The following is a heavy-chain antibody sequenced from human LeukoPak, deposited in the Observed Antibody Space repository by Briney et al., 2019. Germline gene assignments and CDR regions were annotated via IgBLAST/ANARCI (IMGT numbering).Heavy chain of an antibody. V-gene: IGHV3-66*02. Sequence: GGALRLSCAASGFTVSSDYMGWVRQAPGKGLEYVSIIYGGGDTFYADSVKGRFTIARDNSKKTLYLQMYSLRAEDTGVYYCARDSHKLHSSAYFYFFDYWGQGTLVFVSS. CDR3: ARDSHKLHSSAYFYFFDY. CDR1: GFTVSSDY. J-gene: IGHJ4*02. CDR2: IYGGGDT. D-gene: IGHD3-22*01.